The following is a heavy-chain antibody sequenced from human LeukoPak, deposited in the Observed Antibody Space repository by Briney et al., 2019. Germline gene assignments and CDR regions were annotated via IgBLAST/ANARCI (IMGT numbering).Heavy chain of an antibody. D-gene: IGHD3-10*01. J-gene: IGHJ4*02. CDR1: GFTFSNYW. CDR2: IKQDGSET. Sequence: GGSLRLSCAASGFTFSNYWMSWVRRAPGKGLGWVANIKQDGSETYYVDSVRGRFTISRDNAKNSLYLQMNSLRAEDTAVYYCARDRGVQPHWGQGTLVTVSS. V-gene: IGHV3-7*01. CDR3: ARDRGVQPH.